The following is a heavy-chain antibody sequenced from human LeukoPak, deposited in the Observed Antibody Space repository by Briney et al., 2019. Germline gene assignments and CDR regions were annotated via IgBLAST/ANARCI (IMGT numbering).Heavy chain of an antibody. J-gene: IGHJ4*02. V-gene: IGHV1-69*06. CDR2: IIPIFGTA. Sequence: SVKVSCKASGYTFNIYGIIWVRQAPGQGLEWMGGIIPIFGTAKYAQNFQGRVSIAADRSTSTAYMELSSLRSEDTAVYHCARLYTHYDSSGYYYEDYWGQGTLVTVSS. CDR1: GYTFNIYG. D-gene: IGHD3-22*01. CDR3: ARLYTHYDSSGYYYEDY.